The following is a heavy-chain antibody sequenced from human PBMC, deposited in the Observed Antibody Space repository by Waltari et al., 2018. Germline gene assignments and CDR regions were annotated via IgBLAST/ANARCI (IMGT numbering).Heavy chain of an antibody. D-gene: IGHD3-10*02. CDR2: IYTSGST. J-gene: IGHJ4*02. V-gene: IGHV4-4*09. Sequence: QVQLQESGPGLVKPSETLSLTCTVSGGSISSYYWSWIRQPPGKGLEWIGYIYTSGSTNYNPSLKSRVTISVDTSKNQFSLKLSSVTAADTAVYYCARRAHRFYRDGYNVHFDYWGQGTLVTVSS. CDR3: ARRAHRFYRDGYNVHFDY. CDR1: GGSISSYY.